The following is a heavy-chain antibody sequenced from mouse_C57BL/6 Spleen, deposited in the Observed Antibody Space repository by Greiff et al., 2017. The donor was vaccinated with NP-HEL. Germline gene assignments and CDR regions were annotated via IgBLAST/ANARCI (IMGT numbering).Heavy chain of an antibody. CDR3: ARHPYDGYEGYFDY. CDR2: IRNKANGYTT. Sequence: EVKLVESGGGLVQPGGSLSLSCAASGFTFTDYYMSWVRQPPGKALEWLGFIRNKANGYTTEYSASVKGRFTISRDNSKSILYLQMNALRAEDSATYYCARHPYDGYEGYFDYWGQGTTLTVSS. CDR1: GFTFTDYY. J-gene: IGHJ2*01. D-gene: IGHD2-3*01. V-gene: IGHV7-3*01.